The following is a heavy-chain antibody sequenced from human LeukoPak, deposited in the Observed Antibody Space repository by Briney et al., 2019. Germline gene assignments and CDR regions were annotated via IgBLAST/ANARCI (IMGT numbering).Heavy chain of an antibody. V-gene: IGHV3-7*01. CDR3: ARAYGYSGSWPIDY. Sequence: RGSLRLSRAPSGFTVSSYWVSWVGQAPGKGREWVANIKQDGSEKSYVDSVKGRFTLSRDNAKNSLYLQMNSLRADDTAVYYCARAYGYSGSWPIDYWGQGTLVTVSS. D-gene: IGHD6-13*01. CDR1: GFTVSSYW. J-gene: IGHJ4*02. CDR2: IKQDGSEK.